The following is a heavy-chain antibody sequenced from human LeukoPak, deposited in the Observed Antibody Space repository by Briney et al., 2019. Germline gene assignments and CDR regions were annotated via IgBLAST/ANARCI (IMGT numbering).Heavy chain of an antibody. J-gene: IGHJ4*02. CDR2: IYYSGNT. D-gene: IGHD5-18*01. CDR3: ARQTWIELWHFDY. CDR1: GGSISGSY. V-gene: IGHV4-59*08. Sequence: SETLSLTCTVSGGSISGSYWSWIRQPPGKGLEWIGYIYYSGNTNYNPSLKSRVTISVETSKNKFSLKVSSVTAADTAVYYCARQTWIELWHFDYWGQGALVTVSS.